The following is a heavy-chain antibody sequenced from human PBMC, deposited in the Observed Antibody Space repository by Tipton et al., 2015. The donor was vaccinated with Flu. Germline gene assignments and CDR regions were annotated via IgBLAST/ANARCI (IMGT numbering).Heavy chain of an antibody. V-gene: IGHV4-34*01. CDR1: GGSFSGYS. D-gene: IGHD3-22*01. Sequence: TLSLTCAVYGGSFSGYSWSWIRQPPGKGLEWIGEINHRGSSNYSPSFKSRVTISEDTSKSQFSLALRSVTAADTAVYYCARAHYYDSDAYFHGHFDYWGQGALVTVSS. CDR3: ARAHYYDSDAYFHGHFDY. J-gene: IGHJ4*02. CDR2: INHRGSS.